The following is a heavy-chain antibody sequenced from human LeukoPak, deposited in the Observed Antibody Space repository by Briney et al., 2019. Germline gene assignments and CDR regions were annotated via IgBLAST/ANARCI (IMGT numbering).Heavy chain of an antibody. V-gene: IGHV1-46*01. CDR3: ARGAALD. CDR1: GYIFITYY. J-gene: IGHJ4*02. Sequence: ASVKVSCKASGYIFITYYIHWVRQAPGQGLEWMGIINPSGGSTSYAQKFQGRVTMTRDMSTSTVYMELSSLRSEDTAVYYCARGAALDWGQGTLVTVSS. D-gene: IGHD2-15*01. CDR2: INPSGGST.